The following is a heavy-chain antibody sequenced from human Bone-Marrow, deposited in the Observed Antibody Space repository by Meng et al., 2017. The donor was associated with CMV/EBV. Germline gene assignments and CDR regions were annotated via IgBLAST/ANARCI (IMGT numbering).Heavy chain of an antibody. J-gene: IGHJ6*02. D-gene: IGHD3-10*01. Sequence: ASVKVSCKASGYTFTSYGISWVRQAPGQGLEWMGWISAYNGNTNCAQKLQGRVTMTTDTSTSTAYMELSRLRSDDTAVYYCARFRGVIMYYYGMDVWGQGTTVTVPS. V-gene: IGHV1-18*01. CDR1: GYTFTSYG. CDR3: ARFRGVIMYYYGMDV. CDR2: ISAYNGNT.